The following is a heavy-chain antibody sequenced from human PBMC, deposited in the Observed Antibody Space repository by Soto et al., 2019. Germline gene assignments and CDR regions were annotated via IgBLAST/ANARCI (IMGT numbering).Heavy chain of an antibody. Sequence: GASVKVSCKASGGTFSSYAISWVRQAPGQGLEWMGGIIPIFGTANYAQKFQGRVTITADESTSTAYMELSSLRSEDTAVYYCARDLFSYYDSSGYYYWGQGTLVTVSS. CDR2: IIPIFGTA. CDR3: ARDLFSYYDSSGYYY. D-gene: IGHD3-22*01. CDR1: GGTFSSYA. J-gene: IGHJ4*02. V-gene: IGHV1-69*13.